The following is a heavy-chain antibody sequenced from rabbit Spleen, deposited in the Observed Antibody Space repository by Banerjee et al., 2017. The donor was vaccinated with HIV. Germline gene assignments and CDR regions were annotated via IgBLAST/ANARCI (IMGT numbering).Heavy chain of an antibody. J-gene: IGHJ6*01. V-gene: IGHV1S40*01. CDR2: IAGSGSGFT. CDR1: GFSFSSSDY. D-gene: IGHD8-1*01. CDR3: ARDTGSSFSSYGMDL. Sequence: QSLEESGGDLVKPGASLTLTCTASGFSFSSSDYMRWVRHVPGKGLAWISCIAGSGSGFTYSATWATGRSTCSKTSSTTVTLQMTSLTVADTATYFCARDTGSSFSSYGMDLWGPGTLVTVS.